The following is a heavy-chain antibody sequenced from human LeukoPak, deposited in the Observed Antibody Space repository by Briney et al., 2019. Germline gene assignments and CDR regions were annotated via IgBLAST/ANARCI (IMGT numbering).Heavy chain of an antibody. D-gene: IGHD6-6*01. CDR3: ARSHLARSSSSFDY. CDR2: IIPIFGTA. J-gene: IGHJ4*02. V-gene: IGHV1-69*05. CDR1: GGTFSSYA. Sequence: SVKVSCKASGGTFSSYAISWVRQAPGQGLEWMGGIIPIFGTANYAQKFQGRVTITTDESTSTAYMELRSLRSDDTAVYYCARSHLARSSSSFDYWGQGTLVTVSS.